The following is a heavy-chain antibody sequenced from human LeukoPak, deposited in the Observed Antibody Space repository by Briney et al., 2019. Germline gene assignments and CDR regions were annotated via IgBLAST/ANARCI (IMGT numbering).Heavy chain of an antibody. D-gene: IGHD1-20*01. J-gene: IGHJ4*02. CDR1: GFTFSSDA. CDR2: ISGSGGST. V-gene: IGHV3-23*01. CDR3: AKCPYAVNWNLFDY. Sequence: GGSLRLSCAASGFTFSSDAMSWVRQAPGKGLEWVSAISGSGGSTYYADSVKGRFTISRDNSKNTLYLQMNSLRAEDTAVYYCAKCPYAVNWNLFDYWGQGTLVTVSS.